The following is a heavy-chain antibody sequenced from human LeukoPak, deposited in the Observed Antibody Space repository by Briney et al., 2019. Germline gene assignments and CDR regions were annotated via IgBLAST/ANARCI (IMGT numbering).Heavy chain of an antibody. V-gene: IGHV3-21*01. J-gene: IGHJ4*02. Sequence: GGSLRLSCAASGFTFSSYSMNWVRQAPGKGLEWVSSISSSSSYIYYADSVKGRFTISRDNSKNTLNLQINSLRAEDTAVYYCGRAPSSSWHNFDYWGQGTLVTVSS. CDR2: ISSSSSYI. CDR1: GFTFSSYS. CDR3: GRAPSSSWHNFDY. D-gene: IGHD6-13*01.